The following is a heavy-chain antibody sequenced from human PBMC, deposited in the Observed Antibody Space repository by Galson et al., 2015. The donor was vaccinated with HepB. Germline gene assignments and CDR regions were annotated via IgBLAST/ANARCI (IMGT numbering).Heavy chain of an antibody. J-gene: IGHJ5*02. Sequence: SVKVSCKASGYTFTGYYMHWVRQAPGQGLEWMGRINPNSGGTNYAQKFQGRVTMTRDTSISTAYMELSRLRSDDTAVYYCAREKRVAAYLNWFDPWGQGTLVTVSS. CDR1: GYTFTGYY. CDR3: AREKRVAAYLNWFDP. CDR2: INPNSGGT. V-gene: IGHV1-2*06. D-gene: IGHD2-15*01.